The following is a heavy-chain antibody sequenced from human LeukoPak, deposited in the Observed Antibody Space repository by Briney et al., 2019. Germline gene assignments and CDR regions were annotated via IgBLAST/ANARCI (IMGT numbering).Heavy chain of an antibody. CDR3: VKLFNYAILAGYGDY. CDR1: GFTLSNYA. V-gene: IGHV3-23*01. Sequence: GGSLRLSCAASGFTLSNYAMGWVRQAPGKGLEWVSGISGSGGSTYYADSVKGRFTISRDNSKNTLYLQMTSLRAEDTAVYYCVKLFNYAILAGYGDYWGQGTLVTVSS. CDR2: ISGSGGST. D-gene: IGHD3-9*01. J-gene: IGHJ4*02.